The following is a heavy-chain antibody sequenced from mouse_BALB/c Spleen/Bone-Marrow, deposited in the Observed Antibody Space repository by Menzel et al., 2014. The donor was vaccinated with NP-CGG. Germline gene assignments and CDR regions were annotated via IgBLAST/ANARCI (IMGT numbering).Heavy chain of an antibody. CDR1: GYTFTYYT. CDR2: INPNSDYT. CDR3: AREVYGSWFAY. Sequence: VQLQQSGAELARPGASVKMSCKASGYTFTYYTMYWVKQRPGQGLDGIGNINPNSDYTNYNQKFKDKATLTADKSSSTAYMQLSSLTSEDSAVYYCAREVYGSWFAYWGQGTLVTVSA. J-gene: IGHJ3*01. D-gene: IGHD2-2*01. V-gene: IGHV1-4*01.